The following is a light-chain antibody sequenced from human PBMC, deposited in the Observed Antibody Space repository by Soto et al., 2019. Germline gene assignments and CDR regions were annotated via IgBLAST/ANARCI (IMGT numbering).Light chain of an antibody. CDR1: QNIGTN. V-gene: IGKV3-15*01. CDR3: QQYENWPPFFT. J-gene: IGKJ3*01. Sequence: EVVMTQSPATLSVSPGDRATLSCRASQNIGTNVAWYQHKPGQAPRLLIYGASTRATDIPPRFSCSGSGSEFSLTVSSLQSEDFAVYYCQQYENWPPFFTFGPGAKVDIK. CDR2: GAS.